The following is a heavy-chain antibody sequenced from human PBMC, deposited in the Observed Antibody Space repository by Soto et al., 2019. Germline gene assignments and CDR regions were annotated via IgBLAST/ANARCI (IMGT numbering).Heavy chain of an antibody. V-gene: IGHV3-23*01. CDR2: ISGSGGST. J-gene: IGHJ3*02. D-gene: IGHD3-3*01. CDR1: GITFSSYA. CDR3: AKEVALQKYYDFWSGPGDAFDI. Sequence: GGSLSLSCAASGITFSSYAMSWVRQAPGRGLEWVSAISGSGGSTYYADSVKGRFTISRDNSKNTLYLQMNSLRAEDTAVYYCAKEVALQKYYDFWSGPGDAFDIWGQGTMVTVSS.